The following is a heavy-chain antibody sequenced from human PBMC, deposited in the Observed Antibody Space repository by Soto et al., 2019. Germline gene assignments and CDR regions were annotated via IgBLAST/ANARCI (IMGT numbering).Heavy chain of an antibody. V-gene: IGHV1-69*08. Sequence: QVQLVQSGAEVKKPGSSVKVSCKASGGTFSSYTISWVRQAPGQGLEWMGRIIPILGIANYAQKFQGRVTITADKSTITAYMELSRLRSEDTAVYYCARETTIFGVAETKGDYWGQGTLVTVSS. D-gene: IGHD3-3*01. CDR3: ARETTIFGVAETKGDY. CDR1: GGTFSSYT. CDR2: IIPILGIA. J-gene: IGHJ4*02.